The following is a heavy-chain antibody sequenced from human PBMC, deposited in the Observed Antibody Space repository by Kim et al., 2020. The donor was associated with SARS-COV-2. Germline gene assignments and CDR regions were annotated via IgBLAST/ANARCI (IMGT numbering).Heavy chain of an antibody. V-gene: IGHV4-4*07. D-gene: IGHD1-1*01. J-gene: IGHJ4*02. CDR2: IYSSGIT. CDR1: GVSISGYY. CDR3: ARDAAQLDRAFDY. Sequence: SETLSLTCAVSGVSISGYYWSWIRQPAGKGLEWIGRIYSSGITNYIPSLRSRIIMSVDTSKNQFSLNLTSITAADTAIYYCARDAAQLDRAFDYWGQGTLVTVSS.